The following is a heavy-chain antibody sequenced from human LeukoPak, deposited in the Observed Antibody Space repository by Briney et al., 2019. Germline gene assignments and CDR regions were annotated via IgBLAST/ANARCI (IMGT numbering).Heavy chain of an antibody. J-gene: IGHJ4*02. D-gene: IGHD3-22*01. CDR1: GYTFTGYY. Sequence: ASVKVSCKASGYTFTGYYMHWVRQAPGQGLEWMGWINPNSGGTNYAQKFQGRVTMTRDTSISTAYMELSRLRSDDTAVYYCASARRYCYDSSGYYGSFDYWGQGTLVTVSS. V-gene: IGHV1-2*02. CDR3: ASARRYCYDSSGYYGSFDY. CDR2: INPNSGGT.